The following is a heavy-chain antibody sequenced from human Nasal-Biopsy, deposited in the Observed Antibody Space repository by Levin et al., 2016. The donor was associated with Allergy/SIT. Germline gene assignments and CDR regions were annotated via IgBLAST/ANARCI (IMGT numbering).Heavy chain of an antibody. Sequence: GESLKISCATSRFTFSHFGMHWVRQAPGKGLDWVAFIRYDTTITYYADSVKGRFTISRDNSQNTLYLQMNGLRADDTGVYYCAKDQGGSYSGFDYWGQGTLVTVSS. J-gene: IGHJ4*02. V-gene: IGHV3-30*02. CDR1: RFTFSHFG. CDR3: AKDQGGSYSGFDY. D-gene: IGHD1-26*01. CDR2: IRYDTTIT.